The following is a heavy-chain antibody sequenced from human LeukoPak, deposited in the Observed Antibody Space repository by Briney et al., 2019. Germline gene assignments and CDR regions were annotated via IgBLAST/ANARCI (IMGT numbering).Heavy chain of an antibody. CDR2: ISSSGSTI. D-gene: IGHD3-10*01. J-gene: IGHJ6*02. V-gene: IGHV3-48*04. Sequence: GGSLRLSRAASGFTFSSYAMSWVRQAPGKGLEWVSYISSSGSTIYCADSVKGRFTISSDNAKNSLYLQMNSLGAEDTAVYYCARVGTAGYYYGMDVWGQGTTVTVSS. CDR1: GFTFSSYA. CDR3: ARVGTAGYYYGMDV.